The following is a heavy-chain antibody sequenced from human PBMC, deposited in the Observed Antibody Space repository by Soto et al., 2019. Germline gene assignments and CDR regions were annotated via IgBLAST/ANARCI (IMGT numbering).Heavy chain of an antibody. J-gene: IGHJ4*02. CDR1: GFTFSTYA. CDR2: ITGSGGST. D-gene: IGHD4-17*01. CDR3: AKDRYDDYGGIDY. V-gene: IGHV3-23*01. Sequence: EVQLLESGGGLVQPGGSLRLSCAASGFTFSTYAMIWVRQAPGKGLEWVSVITGSGGSTYYADSVKGRFTISRDTSKNTLFLQMNSLRAEDTAVYYCAKDRYDDYGGIDYWGQGTMVTVSS.